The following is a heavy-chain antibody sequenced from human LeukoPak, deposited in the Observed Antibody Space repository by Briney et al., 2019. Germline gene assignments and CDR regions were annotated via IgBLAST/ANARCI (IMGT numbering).Heavy chain of an antibody. CDR1: GFAFRHYE. V-gene: IGHV3-48*03. J-gene: IGHJ4*01. CDR3: ARDDPGDY. CDR2: INVPGITI. Sequence: PGGSLRLSCAASGFAFRHYEVNWVRQAPGKGLGWGSYINVPGITIYYADSVKGGFTISRDNGTNLLYLQMNSLRAEDTALYYCARDDPGDYWGHGTLVTVSS.